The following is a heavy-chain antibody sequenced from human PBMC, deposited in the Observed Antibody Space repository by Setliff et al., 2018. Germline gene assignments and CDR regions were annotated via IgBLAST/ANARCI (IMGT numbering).Heavy chain of an antibody. CDR2: ISSSSHII. D-gene: IGHD3-9*01. Sequence: GGSLRLSCAASGFTFSAHYMDWLRQAPGKGLEWVSYISSSSHIISYADSVKGRFTISRDNAKNSLYLQMNSLRAEDTALYYCARDRSFDWIEPTYYYNHVMDIWGQGTTVTVSS. CDR3: ARDRSFDWIEPTYYYNHVMDI. CDR1: GFTFSAHY. J-gene: IGHJ6*02. V-gene: IGHV3-11*04.